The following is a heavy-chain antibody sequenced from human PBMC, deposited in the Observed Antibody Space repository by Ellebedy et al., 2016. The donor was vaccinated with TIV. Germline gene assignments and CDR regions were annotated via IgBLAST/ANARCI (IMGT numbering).Heavy chain of an antibody. J-gene: IGHJ4*02. V-gene: IGHV3-33*07. CDR3: ARVGYSRGWIYYFDY. Sequence: GESLKISCAASGFTFSRYSMNWVRQAPGKGLEWVAVIWYDGSNKYYADSVKGRFTISRDNSKNTLYLQMNSLRAEDTAVYYCARVGYSRGWIYYFDYWGQGTLVTVSS. CDR2: IWYDGSNK. D-gene: IGHD6-19*01. CDR1: GFTFSRYS.